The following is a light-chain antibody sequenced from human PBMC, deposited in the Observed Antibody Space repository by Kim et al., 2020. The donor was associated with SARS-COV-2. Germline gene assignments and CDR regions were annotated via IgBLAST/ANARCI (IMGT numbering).Light chain of an antibody. CDR1: SSDVGGYIY. Sequence: QSALTQPASVSGSPGQSITISCTGTSSDVGGYIYVSWYQQHPGKAPKLMIYDVSNRPSGVSNRFSGSKSGNTASLTISGLQTEDEADYYCSSYTSSSLVFGGGTQLTVL. CDR3: SSYTSSSLV. V-gene: IGLV2-14*03. CDR2: DVS. J-gene: IGLJ2*01.